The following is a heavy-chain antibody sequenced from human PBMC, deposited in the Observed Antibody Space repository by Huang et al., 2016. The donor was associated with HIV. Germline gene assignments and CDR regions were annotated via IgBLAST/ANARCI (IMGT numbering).Heavy chain of an antibody. V-gene: IGHV3-30*18. CDR1: SSFG. J-gene: IGHJ4*02. Sequence: SSFGMNWVRQAPGKGLEWVAVISYDGTNKYYAGSVKGRFTISRDNSKNTLYLQMNSLKPEDTAVYYCAKEFDILTGYYDSGSDYWGQGTLVTVSS. CDR3: AKEFDILTGYYDSGSDY. D-gene: IGHD3-9*01. CDR2: ISYDGTNK.